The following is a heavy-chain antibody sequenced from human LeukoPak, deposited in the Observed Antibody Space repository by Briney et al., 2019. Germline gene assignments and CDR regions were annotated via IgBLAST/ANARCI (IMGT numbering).Heavy chain of an antibody. CDR2: ISGSGGST. CDR1: GFTFSSYA. V-gene: IGHV3-23*01. D-gene: IGHD6-19*01. Sequence: GGSLRLSCAASGFTFSSYAMSWVRQAPGKGLEWVSAISGSGGSTYYADSVKGRFTISRDNSKNTLYLQMNSLRADDTAVYYCARDLYQWYFDYWGQGTLVTVSS. J-gene: IGHJ4*02. CDR3: ARDLYQWYFDY.